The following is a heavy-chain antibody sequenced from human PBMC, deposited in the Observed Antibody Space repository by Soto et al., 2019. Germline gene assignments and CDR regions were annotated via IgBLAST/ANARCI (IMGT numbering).Heavy chain of an antibody. Sequence: QVQLQESGPGLVKPSQTLSLTCTVSGGSISSGGYYWSWIRQHPGKGLEWIGYIYYSGSTYYNPSLKSRVTISVDTSKNQFSLKLSSVTAADTAVYYCARETRLTGVAYYYGMDVWGQGTTVTVSS. J-gene: IGHJ6*02. D-gene: IGHD7-27*01. V-gene: IGHV4-31*03. CDR2: IYYSGST. CDR3: ARETRLTGVAYYYGMDV. CDR1: GGSISSGGYY.